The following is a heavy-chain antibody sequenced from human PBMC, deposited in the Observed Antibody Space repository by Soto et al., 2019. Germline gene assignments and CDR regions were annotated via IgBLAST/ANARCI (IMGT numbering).Heavy chain of an antibody. J-gene: IGHJ2*01. CDR3: ARSKSTTVKSFGWYFDL. Sequence: QVPLVQSGAEVKKPGASVKVSCKASGYTFTSYAMHWVRQAPGQRLEWMGWINAGNGNTKYSQKFQGRVTITRDTSASTAYMELSSLRSEDTAVYYCARSKSTTVKSFGWYFDLWGRGTLVTVSS. CDR2: INAGNGNT. V-gene: IGHV1-3*01. CDR1: GYTFTSYA. D-gene: IGHD4-17*01.